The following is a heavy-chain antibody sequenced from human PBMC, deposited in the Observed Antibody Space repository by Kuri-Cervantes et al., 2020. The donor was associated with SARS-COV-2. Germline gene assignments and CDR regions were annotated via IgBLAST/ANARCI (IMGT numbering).Heavy chain of an antibody. D-gene: IGHD3-22*01. J-gene: IGHJ4*02. CDR2: IHPNDGAT. Sequence: GGSLRLSCKTSGYTFTAYYVHWVRQAPGQGLEWMGRIHPNDGATNSAQKFQGRVTMTRDTSISTAYMELSRLRPDDTAVYYCARSYFYDSSGYVMDYWGQGTLVTVSS. V-gene: IGHV1-2*06. CDR1: GYTFTAYY. CDR3: ARSYFYDSSGYVMDY.